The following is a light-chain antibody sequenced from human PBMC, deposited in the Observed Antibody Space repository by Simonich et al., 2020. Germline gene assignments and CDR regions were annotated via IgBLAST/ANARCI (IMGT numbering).Light chain of an antibody. V-gene: IGKV3D-20*01. CDR3: QQYGSSPPIT. Sequence: EIVLTQSPGTLSLSPGERATLSCRASQSVSSSYLAWYQQKPGLAPRLLIYDASSRATGIPDRCSGSGSGTDFTLTISRLEPEDFAVYYCQQYGSSPPITFGQGTRLEIK. J-gene: IGKJ5*01. CDR2: DAS. CDR1: QSVSSSY.